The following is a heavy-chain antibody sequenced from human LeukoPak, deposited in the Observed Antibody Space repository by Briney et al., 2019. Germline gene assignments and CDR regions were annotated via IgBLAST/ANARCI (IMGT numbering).Heavy chain of an antibody. D-gene: IGHD2-2*01. V-gene: IGHV1-69*05. CDR1: GGTFSSNA. CDR3: ARAWRYCSSTSCYSQH. J-gene: IGHJ1*01. CDR2: IIPIFGTA. Sequence: ASVKVSCKASGGTFSSNAISWVRQAPGQGLEWMGGIIPIFGTANYAQKFQGRVTITTDESTSTAYMELSSLRSEDTAVYYCARAWRYCSSTSCYSQHWGQGTLVTVSS.